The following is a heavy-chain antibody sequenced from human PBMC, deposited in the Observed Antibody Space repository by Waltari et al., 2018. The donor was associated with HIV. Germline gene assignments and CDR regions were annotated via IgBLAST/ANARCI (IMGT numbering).Heavy chain of an antibody. CDR3: ASLYNYVWGSPPPFDY. V-gene: IGHV3-74*01. CDR1: GFTFGSYW. Sequence: EVQLVESGGGLVQPGGSLRLSCAASGFTFGSYWMPWVRQAPGKGLVWVSRINSDGSSTNYADSVKGRFTISRDNAKNTVYLQMNSLRAEDTALYYCASLYNYVWGSPPPFDYWGQGTLVTVSS. D-gene: IGHD3-16*01. CDR2: INSDGSST. J-gene: IGHJ4*02.